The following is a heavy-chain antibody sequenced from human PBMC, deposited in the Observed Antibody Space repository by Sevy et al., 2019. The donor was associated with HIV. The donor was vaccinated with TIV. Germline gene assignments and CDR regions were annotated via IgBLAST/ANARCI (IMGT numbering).Heavy chain of an antibody. Sequence: ASVKVSCKASGYTFTSYDINWVRQATGQGLEWMGWMNPNSGNTDHAQEFQGRVTMTRDTSKSTAYMELGSRRFEETAVYYCARGRGSKSLDVWGQGTTVTVSS. CDR3: ARGRGSKSLDV. J-gene: IGHJ6*02. CDR1: GYTFTSYD. CDR2: MNPNSGNT. V-gene: IGHV1-8*01. D-gene: IGHD3-16*01.